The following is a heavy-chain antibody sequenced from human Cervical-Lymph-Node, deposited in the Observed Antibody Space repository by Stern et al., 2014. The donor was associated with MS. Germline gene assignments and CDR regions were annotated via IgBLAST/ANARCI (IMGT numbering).Heavy chain of an antibody. Sequence: QVQLVQSGAEVKKPGGSVKVSCKASGYIFTGYYMHWVRQDPGQGLEWMGRINPNSGGTNYAQQFQGRITMTRDTSIRTGYMELSSLRSDDTAVYYCARVGIAGPDDFDYWGQGTLVTVSS. J-gene: IGHJ4*02. CDR2: INPNSGGT. CDR1: GYIFTGYY. CDR3: ARVGIAGPDDFDY. D-gene: IGHD6-13*01. V-gene: IGHV1-2*06.